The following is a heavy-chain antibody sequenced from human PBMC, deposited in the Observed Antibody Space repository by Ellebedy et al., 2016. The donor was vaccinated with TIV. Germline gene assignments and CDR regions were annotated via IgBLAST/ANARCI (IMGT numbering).Heavy chain of an antibody. CDR1: GFTFSSYG. Sequence: PGGSLRLSCAASGFTFSSYGMHWVRQAPGKGLEWVAVIWYDGSNKYYADSVKGRFTISRDNSKNTLYLQMNSLRAEDTAVYYCARDLRPYCTNGVCYRGYGYWGQGTLVTVSS. CDR3: ARDLRPYCTNGVCYRGYGY. J-gene: IGHJ4*02. V-gene: IGHV3-33*01. D-gene: IGHD2-8*01. CDR2: IWYDGSNK.